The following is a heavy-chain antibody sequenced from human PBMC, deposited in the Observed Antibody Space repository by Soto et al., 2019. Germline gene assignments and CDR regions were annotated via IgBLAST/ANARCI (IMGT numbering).Heavy chain of an antibody. CDR1: GYTFTGSA. V-gene: IGHV1-3*05. Sequence: QVHLVQSGGEEKKPGASVKVSCEASGYTFTGSAIHWLRQAPGQSLEWMGWINPGNGNTRYSQKFLGRVIIISDTSANTSYLELGSLRSEDTAVYYCGRSAISPYGGLIGPFDSWGQGNLVTVSS. J-gene: IGHJ4*02. CDR2: INPGNGNT. D-gene: IGHD3-16*02. CDR3: GRSAISPYGGLIGPFDS.